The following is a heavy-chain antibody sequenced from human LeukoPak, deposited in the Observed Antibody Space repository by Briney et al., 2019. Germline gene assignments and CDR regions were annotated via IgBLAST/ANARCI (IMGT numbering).Heavy chain of an antibody. Sequence: PGRSLRLSCAASGFTFSSYGMHWVRQAPGKGLEWVAVISYDGSNKYYADSVKGRFTISRDNSKNTLYLQMNSLRAEDTAVYYCAKDRVFFGYDSSGYRRNYYGMDVWGQGTTVTVSS. V-gene: IGHV3-30*18. D-gene: IGHD3-22*01. CDR3: AKDRVFFGYDSSGYRRNYYGMDV. J-gene: IGHJ6*02. CDR2: ISYDGSNK. CDR1: GFTFSSYG.